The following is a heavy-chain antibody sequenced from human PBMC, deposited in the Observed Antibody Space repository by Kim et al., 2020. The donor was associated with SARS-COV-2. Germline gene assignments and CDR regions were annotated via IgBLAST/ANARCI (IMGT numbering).Heavy chain of an antibody. D-gene: IGHD6-19*01. Sequence: SETLSLTCAVYGGSFSGYYWSWIRQPPGKGLEWIGEINHSGSTNYNPSLKSRVTISVDTSKNQFSLKLSSVTAADTAVYYCARGPGLASATSNWFDPWG. CDR1: GGSFSGYY. CDR3: ARGPGLASATSNWFDP. V-gene: IGHV4-34*01. J-gene: IGHJ5*02. CDR2: INHSGST.